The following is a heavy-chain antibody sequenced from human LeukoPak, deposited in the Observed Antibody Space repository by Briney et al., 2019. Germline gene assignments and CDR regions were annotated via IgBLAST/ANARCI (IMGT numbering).Heavy chain of an antibody. CDR3: ARGGMARYYYDSSGYSFDP. J-gene: IGHJ5*02. CDR1: GYTFTSYD. D-gene: IGHD3-22*01. V-gene: IGHV1-8*01. Sequence: ASVKVSCKASGYTFTSYDINWVRQATGQGLEWRGWMNPNSGNTGYAQKFQGRVTMTRNTSISIAYMELSSLRSEDTAVYYCARGGMARYYYDSSGYSFDPWGQGTLVTASS. CDR2: MNPNSGNT.